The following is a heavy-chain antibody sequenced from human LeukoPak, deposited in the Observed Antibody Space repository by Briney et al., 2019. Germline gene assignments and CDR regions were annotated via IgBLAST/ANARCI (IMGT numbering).Heavy chain of an antibody. CDR3: ARVRRSSTSGRVVYFDY. CDR1: GGSFSGYY. V-gene: IGHV4-34*01. Sequence: PSETLSLTCAVYGGSFSGYYWSWIRQPPGKGLEWIGGINHSGSTNYNPSLKSRVTISVDTSKNQFSLKLSSVTAADTAVYYCARVRRSSTSGRVVYFDYWGQGTLVTVSS. CDR2: INHSGST. D-gene: IGHD2-2*01. J-gene: IGHJ4*02.